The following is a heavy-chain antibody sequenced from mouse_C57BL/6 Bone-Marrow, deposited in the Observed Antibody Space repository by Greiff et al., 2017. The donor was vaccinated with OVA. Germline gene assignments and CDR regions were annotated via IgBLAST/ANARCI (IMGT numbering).Heavy chain of an antibody. D-gene: IGHD1-1*01. Sequence: EVKLEESGGGLVQPGGSMKLSCVASGFTFSNYWMNWVRQSPEKGLEWVAQIRLKSDNYATHYAESVKGRFTISRDDSKSSVYLQMNNLRAEDTGIYYCTWHYYGSILYYYAMDYWGQGTSVTVSS. CDR3: TWHYYGSILYYYAMDY. CDR1: GFTFSNYW. V-gene: IGHV6-3*01. J-gene: IGHJ4*01. CDR2: IRLKSDNYAT.